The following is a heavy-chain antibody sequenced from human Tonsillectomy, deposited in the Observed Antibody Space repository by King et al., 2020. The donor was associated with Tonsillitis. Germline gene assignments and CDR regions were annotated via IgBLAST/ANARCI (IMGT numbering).Heavy chain of an antibody. J-gene: IGHJ4*02. V-gene: IGHV3-15*01. D-gene: IGHD6-19*01. CDR1: GFTFNNAW. CDR2: IKSKSDGGTT. Sequence: DVQLVESGGDLVKPGGSLRLSCAVSGFTFNNAWMSWVRQAPGEGLEWVGRIKSKSDGGTTDYAAPVKGRFTIPRDDSKYTLYLQMNSLKTEDTALYYCTTLLSHGNGWYVDYWGQGTLVTVSS. CDR3: TTLLSHGNGWYVDY.